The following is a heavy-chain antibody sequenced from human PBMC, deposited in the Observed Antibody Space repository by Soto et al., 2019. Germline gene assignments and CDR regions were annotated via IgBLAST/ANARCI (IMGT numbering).Heavy chain of an antibody. V-gene: IGHV1-18*01. CDR1: GYPFTSYS. J-gene: IGHJ6*03. CDR2: ISTYNGNT. Sequence: QVQLMQSGAEVKKPGASVKVSCKASGYPFTSYSISWVRQAPGQGLEWMGLISTYNGNTNYAQKFQGRLTMTTDTSTSTAYMEVRSLSSDDTAVYYCARGVDYFYQYMDVWGKGTTVTVSS. CDR3: ARGVDYFYQYMDV.